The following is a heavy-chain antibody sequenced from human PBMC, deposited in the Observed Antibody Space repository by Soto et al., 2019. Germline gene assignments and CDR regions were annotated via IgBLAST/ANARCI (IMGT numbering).Heavy chain of an antibody. CDR3: ARDKRYFDWSPHYYFDY. D-gene: IGHD3-9*01. V-gene: IGHV4-59*01. CDR2: IYYSGST. J-gene: IGHJ4*02. Sequence: SETLSLTCTVSGGSISSYYWSWIRQPPGKGLEWIGYIYYSGSTNYNPSLKSRVTISVDTSKNQFSLKLSSVTAADTAVYYCARDKRYFDWSPHYYFDYWGQGTLVTVSS. CDR1: GGSISSYY.